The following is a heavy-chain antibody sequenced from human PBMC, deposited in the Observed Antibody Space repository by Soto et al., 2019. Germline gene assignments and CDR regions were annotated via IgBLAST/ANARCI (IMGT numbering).Heavy chain of an antibody. D-gene: IGHD2-2*01. CDR3: ARQKLKSSTWYGSIDS. CDR1: GFSFGTHA. Sequence: EVQLLESGGGLVQPGKSLRLSCVASGFSFGTHAMTWVRQAPGKGLEWVSVISAGSGNSYYADSVKGRFSVSRDNSKNTLWLQMDSLRAEDTGLYSCARQKLKSSTWYGSIDSWGQGTLVTVSS. J-gene: IGHJ4*02. CDR2: ISAGSGNS. V-gene: IGHV3-23*01.